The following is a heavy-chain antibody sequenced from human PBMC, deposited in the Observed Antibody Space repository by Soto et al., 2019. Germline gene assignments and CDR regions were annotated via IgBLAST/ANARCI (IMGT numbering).Heavy chain of an antibody. Sequence: SETLSLTCTVSGGSISSGGYYWSWIRQHPGKGLEWIGYIYYSGSTYYNPSLKSRVTISVDTSKNQFSLKLSSVTAADTAVYYCARDPRPEAAPYYYGMDVWGQGTTVTVSS. J-gene: IGHJ6*02. CDR1: GGSISSGGYY. CDR3: ARDPRPEAAPYYYGMDV. V-gene: IGHV4-31*03. CDR2: IYYSGST.